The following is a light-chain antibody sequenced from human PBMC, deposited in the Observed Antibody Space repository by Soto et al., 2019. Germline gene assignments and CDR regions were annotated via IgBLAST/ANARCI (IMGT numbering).Light chain of an antibody. CDR2: GNN. Sequence: QAVVTQPPSVSGAPGQSVTISCTGSSSNIGAGYDVHWYQQLPVTAPKLLIFGNNNRPSGVPDRFSGSKSGTSASLAITGLQAEDEADFYCQSYDSSLNDYVFGAGTQLTVL. CDR1: SSNIGAGYD. J-gene: IGLJ1*01. CDR3: QSYDSSLNDYV. V-gene: IGLV1-40*01.